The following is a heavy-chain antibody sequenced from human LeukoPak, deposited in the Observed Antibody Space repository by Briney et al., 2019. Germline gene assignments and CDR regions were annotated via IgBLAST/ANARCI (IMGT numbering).Heavy chain of an antibody. Sequence: GGSLRLSCAASGFTFSSYGMHWVRQAPGKGLEWVAFIRYDGSNKYYADSVKGRFTISRDNSKNTLYLQMNSLGAEDTAVYYCAKLAVVVPAASWFDPWGQGTLVTVSS. CDR2: IRYDGSNK. D-gene: IGHD2-2*01. V-gene: IGHV3-30*02. CDR1: GFTFSSYG. CDR3: AKLAVVVPAASWFDP. J-gene: IGHJ5*02.